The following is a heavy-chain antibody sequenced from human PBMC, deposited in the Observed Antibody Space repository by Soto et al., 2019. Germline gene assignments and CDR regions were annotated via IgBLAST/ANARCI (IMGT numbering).Heavy chain of an antibody. Sequence: QVQLQESGPGLVKPSQTLSLTCTVSGDSISSGPYYWSWIRQHPGKGLEWIGYIYYSGSTYYNPSLKSRVTISVDTSKNQFSLKLSSVTAADTAVYYCAREYTSSGYFDFWGQGTLVTVSS. CDR3: AREYTSSGYFDF. D-gene: IGHD6-13*01. V-gene: IGHV4-31*03. CDR1: GDSISSGPYY. J-gene: IGHJ4*02. CDR2: IYYSGST.